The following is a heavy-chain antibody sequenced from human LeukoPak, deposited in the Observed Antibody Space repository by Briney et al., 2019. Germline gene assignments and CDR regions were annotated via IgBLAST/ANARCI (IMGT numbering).Heavy chain of an antibody. Sequence: ASVKVSCKASGYTFTGYYMHWVRQAPGQGLEWMGWINPNSGGTNYAQKFQGRVTMTRDTSISTAYMELSRLRSDDTAVYYCARASSGSYFSYYMDVWGKGTTVTTSS. CDR2: INPNSGGT. V-gene: IGHV1-2*02. D-gene: IGHD1-26*01. CDR3: ARASSGSYFSYYMDV. J-gene: IGHJ6*03. CDR1: GYTFTGYY.